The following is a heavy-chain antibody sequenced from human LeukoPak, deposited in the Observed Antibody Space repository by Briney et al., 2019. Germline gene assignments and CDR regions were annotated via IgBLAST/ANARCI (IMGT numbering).Heavy chain of an antibody. J-gene: IGHJ4*02. Sequence: GSLRLSFAASGFSFNTYVMTRVRQAPGKGLEWVSAISGSGSDTYYADSVQGRFTISRDNSKNTLSLQMDSLRAEDTAVYYCAKERYSNASLYFFDSWGQGILVTVSS. V-gene: IGHV3-23*01. CDR1: GFSFNTYV. CDR2: ISGSGSDT. CDR3: AKERYSNASLYFFDS. D-gene: IGHD2-15*01.